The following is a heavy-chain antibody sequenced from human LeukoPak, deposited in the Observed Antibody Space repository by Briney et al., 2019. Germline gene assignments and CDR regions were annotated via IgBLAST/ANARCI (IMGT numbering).Heavy chain of an antibody. J-gene: IGHJ4*02. D-gene: IGHD3-22*01. CDR1: GGSISSYY. V-gene: IGHV4-59*08. CDR2: IYYSGST. CDR3: VGYYYDSSGYYYDY. Sequence: SETLSLTCTVSGGSISSYYWSWIRQPPGKGLEWIGYIYYSGSTNYNPSLKSRVTISVDTSKNQFSLKLSSVTAADTAVYYCVGYYYDSSGYYYDYWGQGTLVTVSS.